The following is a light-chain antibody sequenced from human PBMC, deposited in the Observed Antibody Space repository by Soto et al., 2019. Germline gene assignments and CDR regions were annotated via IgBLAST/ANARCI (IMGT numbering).Light chain of an antibody. CDR2: ENN. Sequence: QSVLTQPPSVSEAPGQRVTISCTGSSSNIGAGYEAHWYQQVPGTAPKLLIYENNNRPSGVPDRFSGSKSGTSASLAITWIQAEDEAEYSCQSYDSSLSGYVFGTGTKLTVL. J-gene: IGLJ1*01. CDR3: QSYDSSLSGYV. V-gene: IGLV1-40*01. CDR1: SSNIGAGYE.